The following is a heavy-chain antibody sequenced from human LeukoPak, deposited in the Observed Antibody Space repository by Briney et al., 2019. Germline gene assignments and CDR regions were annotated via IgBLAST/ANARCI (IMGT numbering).Heavy chain of an antibody. CDR3: AKDMNGYCSSSSCGYYYMDV. CDR1: GFTFSSFG. D-gene: IGHD2-2*01. J-gene: IGHJ6*03. CDR2: IRYDGSNK. Sequence: GGSLRLSCAASGFTFSSFGMHWVRQAPGKGLEWVAFIRYDGSNKYYADSVKGRFTISRDNSKNALYLQMNSLRTEDTAVYYCAKDMNGYCSSSSCGYYYMDVWGKGTTVTVSS. V-gene: IGHV3-30*02.